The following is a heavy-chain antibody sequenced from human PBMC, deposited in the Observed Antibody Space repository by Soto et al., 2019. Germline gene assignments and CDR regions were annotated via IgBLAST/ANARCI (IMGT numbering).Heavy chain of an antibody. J-gene: IGHJ4*02. D-gene: IGHD2-15*01. CDR3: AQVDRSASGGYSDS. Sequence: EVQLLESGGDLGQRGGSLRLSCAASGFNFNNSALTWARQAPGKGLEWVSGISNSGGSTYYADSVKGRFSISRDASTNMVFLQMNSLRTEDTAVYYCAQVDRSASGGYSDSWGQGTLVTVSS. CDR2: ISNSGGST. V-gene: IGHV3-23*01. CDR1: GFNFNNSA.